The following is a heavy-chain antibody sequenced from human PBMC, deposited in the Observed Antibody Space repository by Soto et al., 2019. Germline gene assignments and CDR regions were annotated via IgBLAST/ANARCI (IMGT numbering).Heavy chain of an antibody. CDR3: AREAISSDYFDY. Sequence: PGGSLRLSCAASGFTVSSNYMSWVRQAPGQGLEWVSFIYSGGRTYYADSVKGRFTISRDNSKNTLYLQMNSLRAEDTAVYYCAREAISSDYFDYWGQGTLVTVSS. J-gene: IGHJ4*02. V-gene: IGHV3-53*01. CDR2: IYSGGRT. D-gene: IGHD3-22*01. CDR1: GFTVSSNY.